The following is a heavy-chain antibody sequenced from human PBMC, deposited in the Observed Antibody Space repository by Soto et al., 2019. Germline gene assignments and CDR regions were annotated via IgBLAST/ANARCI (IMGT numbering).Heavy chain of an antibody. CDR1: GVIFTTSA. D-gene: IGHD2-8*01. CDR2: VSYDGANK. V-gene: IGHV3-30-3*01. Sequence: GGFLRLSCAASGVIFTTSAMHWVRQPPGKGLEWLALVSYDGANKFYADSVKGRFSISRDSNKNTLYLQIDSLRPEDTAVYYCASPGMARYLAYWGQGTLVTVSS. J-gene: IGHJ4*02. CDR3: ASPGMARYLAY.